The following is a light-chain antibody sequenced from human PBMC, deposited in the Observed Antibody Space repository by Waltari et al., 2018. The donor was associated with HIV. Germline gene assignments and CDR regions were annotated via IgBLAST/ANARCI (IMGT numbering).Light chain of an antibody. Sequence: SVLTQPPSASGTPGQRVTISCSGSSSNIGSNIVNWYQQLPGATPRLLIFSDHQRPSGVPDRFSGSKSGTSASLAISGLLSEDEADYFCASWDDTLNGPLAVFGGGTKLTVL. V-gene: IGLV1-44*01. CDR3: ASWDDTLNGPLAV. CDR1: SSNIGSNI. J-gene: IGLJ2*01. CDR2: SDH.